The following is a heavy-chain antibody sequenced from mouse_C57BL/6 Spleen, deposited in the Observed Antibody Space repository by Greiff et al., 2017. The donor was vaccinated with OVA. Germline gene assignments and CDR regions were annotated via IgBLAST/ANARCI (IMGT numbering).Heavy chain of an antibody. CDR2: INYDGSST. D-gene: IGHD2-3*01. CDR1: GFTFSDYY. V-gene: IGHV5-16*01. Sequence: DVKLVESEGGLVQPGSSMKLSCTASGFTFSDYYMAWVRQVPEKGLEWVANINYDGSSTYYLDSLKSRFIISRDNAKNILYLQMSSLKSEDTATYYCARDDVYYGIAYWGQGTLVTVSA. J-gene: IGHJ3*01. CDR3: ARDDVYYGIAY.